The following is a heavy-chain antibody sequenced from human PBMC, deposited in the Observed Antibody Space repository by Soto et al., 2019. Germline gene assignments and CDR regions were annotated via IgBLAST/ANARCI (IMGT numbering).Heavy chain of an antibody. Sequence: SETLSLTCTVSGGSISSSSYYWGWIRQPPGKGLEWIGSIYYSGSTYYNPSLKSRVTISVDTSKNQFSLKLSSVTAADTAVYYCARHGNYYYYFDYWGQGTLVTVSS. CDR2: IYYSGST. D-gene: IGHD3-3*01. V-gene: IGHV4-39*01. CDR3: ARHGNYYYYFDY. J-gene: IGHJ4*02. CDR1: GGSISSSSYY.